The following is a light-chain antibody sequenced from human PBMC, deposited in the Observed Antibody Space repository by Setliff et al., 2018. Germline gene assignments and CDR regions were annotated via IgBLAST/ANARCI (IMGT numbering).Light chain of an antibody. V-gene: IGLV1-51*01. CDR3: GTWDGSLSAGLYV. J-gene: IGLJ1*01. CDR2: DNN. CDR1: SSNIANNY. Sequence: QSVLTQPPSVSAAPGQKVTISCSGSSSNIANNYVSWYQQLPGTAPKLLIYDNNKRPSGIPDRFSGSKSGTSATLGTTGLQTGDEADYYCGTWDGSLSAGLYVFGTGTKVTVL.